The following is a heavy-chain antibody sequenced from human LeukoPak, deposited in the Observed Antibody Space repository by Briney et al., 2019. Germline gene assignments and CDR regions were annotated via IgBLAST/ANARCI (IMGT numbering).Heavy chain of an antibody. CDR3: IAKGC. D-gene: IGHD2-21*01. J-gene: IGHJ4*02. CDR1: GYTFTSYD. CDR2: MNTNSGNT. V-gene: IGHV1-8*01. Sequence: ASVKVSCKASGYTFTSYDVNWVRQATGQGLEWMEWMNTNSGNTGHAQKLQGRVTMTRNTSISTAYMELSSLRSDDTAVYYCIAKGCWGQGTLVTVSS.